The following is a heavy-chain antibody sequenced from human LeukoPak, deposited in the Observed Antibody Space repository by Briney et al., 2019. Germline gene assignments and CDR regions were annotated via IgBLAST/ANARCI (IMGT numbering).Heavy chain of an antibody. J-gene: IGHJ4*02. CDR2: VRYDGSHQ. CDR3: ARDQRSGVIVPTGSTDF. CDR1: GFTFSSYG. Sequence: RPGGSLRLSCAASGFTFSSYGMHWVRQAPGKGLEWVAFVRYDGSHQYYAGSVKGRFTISRDNSNNTVYLQMNSLRTEDTAMYFCARDQRSGVIVPTGSTDFWGQGTLVTVST. V-gene: IGHV3-30*02. D-gene: IGHD2/OR15-2a*01.